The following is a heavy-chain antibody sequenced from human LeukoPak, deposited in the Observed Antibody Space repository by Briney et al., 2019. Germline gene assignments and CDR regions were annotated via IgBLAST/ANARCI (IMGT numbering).Heavy chain of an antibody. Sequence: PSETLSLTCTVSGGSISSGGYYWSWIRQPPGKGLEWIGYIYHSGSTYYNPSLKSRVTISVDRSKNQFSLKLSSVTAADTAVYYCARDNPPMYSNYDAFDIWGQGTMVTVSS. CDR2: IYHSGST. CDR1: GGSISSGGYY. J-gene: IGHJ3*02. V-gene: IGHV4-30-2*01. D-gene: IGHD6-13*01. CDR3: ARDNPPMYSNYDAFDI.